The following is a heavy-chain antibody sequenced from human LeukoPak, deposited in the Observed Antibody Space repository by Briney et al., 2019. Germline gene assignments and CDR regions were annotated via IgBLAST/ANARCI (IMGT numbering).Heavy chain of an antibody. Sequence: PGGSLRLSCAASGFTFSSYAMSWVRRAPGKGLEWVSAISGSGGSTYYADSVKGRFTISRDNSKNTLYLQMNSLRAEDTAVYYCANHGSVVVVAAFDYWGQGTLVTVSS. CDR2: ISGSGGST. CDR3: ANHGSVVVVAAFDY. D-gene: IGHD2-15*01. J-gene: IGHJ4*02. V-gene: IGHV3-23*01. CDR1: GFTFSSYA.